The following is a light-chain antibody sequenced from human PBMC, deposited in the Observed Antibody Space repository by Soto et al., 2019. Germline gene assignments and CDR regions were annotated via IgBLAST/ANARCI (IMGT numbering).Light chain of an antibody. Sequence: EIVLTQSPATLSLSPGEIATLSCRASQSVSSYLAWYQQKPGQAPRLLIYDASNRATGIPARFSGSGSGTDFTLTICSLEPADFAVYYCQQRSNWPPSTFGQGTRLEI. V-gene: IGKV3-11*01. CDR3: QQRSNWPPST. J-gene: IGKJ5*01. CDR1: QSVSSY. CDR2: DAS.